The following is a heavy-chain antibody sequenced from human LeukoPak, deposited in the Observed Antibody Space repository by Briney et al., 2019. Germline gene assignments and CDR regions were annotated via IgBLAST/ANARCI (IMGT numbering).Heavy chain of an antibody. Sequence: GGSLRLSCAASGFTFSSYAMSWVRQAPGKGLEWVSAISGSGGSTYYADSVKGRFTISRDNSKNTLYLQMNSLRAEDTAVYYCAKGPWLDNYYYYGMDVWGQGTTVTVSS. CDR3: AKGPWLDNYYYYGMDV. CDR2: ISGSGGST. CDR1: GFTFSSYA. V-gene: IGHV3-23*01. J-gene: IGHJ6*02. D-gene: IGHD6-19*01.